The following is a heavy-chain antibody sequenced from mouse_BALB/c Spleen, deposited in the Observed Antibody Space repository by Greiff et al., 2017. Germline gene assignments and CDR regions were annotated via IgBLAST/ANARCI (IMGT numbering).Heavy chain of an antibody. Sequence: QVQLQQSGAELMKPGASAKISCKATGYTFSSYWIEWVKQRPGHGLEWIGEILPGSGSTNYNEKFKGKATFTADTSSNTAYMQLSSLTSEDSAVYYCARWLLPYYYAMDYWGQGTSVTVSS. D-gene: IGHD2-3*01. CDR3: ARWLLPYYYAMDY. V-gene: IGHV1-9*01. J-gene: IGHJ4*01. CDR1: GYTFSSYW. CDR2: ILPGSGST.